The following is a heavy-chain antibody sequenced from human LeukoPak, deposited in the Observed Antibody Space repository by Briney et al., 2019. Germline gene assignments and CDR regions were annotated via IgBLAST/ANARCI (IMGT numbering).Heavy chain of an antibody. CDR2: IYTSGST. D-gene: IGHD3-3*01. CDR1: GGSISSYY. J-gene: IGHJ4*02. CDR3: VRSSTYYDFWSGYYTSGQFDY. V-gene: IGHV4-4*09. Sequence: SETLSLTCTVSGGSISSYYWSWIRQPPGKGLEWIGYIYTSGSTNYNPSLKSRVTISVDTSKNQFSLKLSSVTAADTAVYYCVRSSTYYDFWSGYYTSGQFDYWGQETLVTVSS.